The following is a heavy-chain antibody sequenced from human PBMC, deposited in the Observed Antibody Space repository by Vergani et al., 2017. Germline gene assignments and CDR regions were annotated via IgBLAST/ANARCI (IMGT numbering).Heavy chain of an antibody. CDR1: GYSFTSYW. CDR3: ARVGANISGRDY. Sequence: VQLVQSGAEVKKPGESLRISCKGSGYSFTSYWISWVRQAPGQGLEWMGWISAYNGNTNYAQKLQGRVTMTTDTSTSTAYMELRSLRSDDTAVYYCARVGANISGRDYWGQGTLVTVSS. V-gene: IGHV1-18*04. J-gene: IGHJ4*02. D-gene: IGHD6-19*01. CDR2: ISAYNGNT.